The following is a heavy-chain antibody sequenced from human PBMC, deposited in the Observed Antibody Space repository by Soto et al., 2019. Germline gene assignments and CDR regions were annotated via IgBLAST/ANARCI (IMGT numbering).Heavy chain of an antibody. V-gene: IGHV1-8*01. CDR1: GYTFTSYD. CDR3: ARGRYYDFWSGYYPGYDYYGMDV. Sequence: ASVKVSCKASGYTFTSYDINWVRQATGQGLEWMGWMNPNSGNTGYAQKFQGRVTMTRNTSISTAYMELSSLRSEDTAVYYCARGRYYDFWSGYYPGYDYYGMDVWGQGTTVTVSS. D-gene: IGHD3-3*01. CDR2: MNPNSGNT. J-gene: IGHJ6*02.